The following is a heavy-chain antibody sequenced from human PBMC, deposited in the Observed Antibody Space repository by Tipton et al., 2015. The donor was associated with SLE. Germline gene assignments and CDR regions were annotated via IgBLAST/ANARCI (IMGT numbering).Heavy chain of an antibody. CDR3: ARGGHKANFYYMDV. J-gene: IGHJ6*03. V-gene: IGHV4-4*07. CDR2: FYTTGSRRGSA. CDR1: GGSFSGYY. D-gene: IGHD5-12*01. Sequence: PGLVKPSETLSLTCAVYGGSFSGYYWGWIRQPAGKTLEWIGHFYTTGSRRGSADYNPSLESRVTISADSSKNQFSLKLSSVTAADTAVYYCARGGHKANFYYMDVWGKGTTVTVSS.